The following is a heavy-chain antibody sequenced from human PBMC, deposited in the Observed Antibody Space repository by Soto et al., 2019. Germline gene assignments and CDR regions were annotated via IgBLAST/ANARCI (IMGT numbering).Heavy chain of an antibody. D-gene: IGHD5-12*01. Sequence: SETLSLTCTVSGGSISSYYWSWIRQPPGKGLEWIGYIYYSGSTNYNPSLKSRVTISVDTSKNQFSLKLSSVTAADTAVYYCARLDFGWLRLSTSIFDYWGQGTLVTVSS. J-gene: IGHJ4*02. CDR3: ARLDFGWLRLSTSIFDY. V-gene: IGHV4-59*01. CDR2: IYYSGST. CDR1: GGSISSYY.